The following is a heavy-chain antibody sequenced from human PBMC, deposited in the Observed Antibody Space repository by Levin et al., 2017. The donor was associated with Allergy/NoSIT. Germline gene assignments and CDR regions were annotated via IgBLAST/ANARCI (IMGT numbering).Heavy chain of an antibody. CDR1: GYTFTGYY. CDR3: AREDFDWLSHYYYYYGMDV. Sequence: ASVKVSCKASGYTFTGYYMHWVRQAPGQGLEWMGWINPNSGGTNYAQKFQGRVTMTRDTSISTAYMELSRLRSDDTAVYYCAREDFDWLSHYYYYYGMDVWGQGTTVTVSS. CDR2: INPNSGGT. J-gene: IGHJ6*02. D-gene: IGHD3-9*01. V-gene: IGHV1-2*02.